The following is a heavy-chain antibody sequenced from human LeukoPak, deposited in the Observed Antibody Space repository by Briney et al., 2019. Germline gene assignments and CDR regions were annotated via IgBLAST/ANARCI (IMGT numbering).Heavy chain of an antibody. Sequence: PSETLSLTCAVYGGSFSGYYWSWIRQPPGKGLEWIGEINHSGSTNYKPSLKSRVTISVDTSKNQFSLKLSSVTAADTAVYYCARSWGFPLDYWGQGTLVTVSS. J-gene: IGHJ4*02. D-gene: IGHD3-16*01. CDR1: GGSFSGYY. CDR3: ARSWGFPLDY. CDR2: INHSGST. V-gene: IGHV4-34*01.